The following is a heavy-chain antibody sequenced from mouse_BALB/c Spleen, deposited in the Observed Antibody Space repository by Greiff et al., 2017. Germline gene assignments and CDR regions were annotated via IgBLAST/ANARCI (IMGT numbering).Heavy chain of an antibody. CDR1: GYTFSSYW. Sequence: QVQLQQSGAELMKPGASVKISCKATGYTFSSYWMEWVKQRPGHGLEWIGEILPGSGSTNYNEKFKGKATFTADTSSNTAYMQLSSLTSEDSAVYYCARYDYDGLYFDVWGAGTTVTVSS. D-gene: IGHD2-4*01. V-gene: IGHV1-9*01. CDR2: ILPGSGST. CDR3: ARYDYDGLYFDV. J-gene: IGHJ1*01.